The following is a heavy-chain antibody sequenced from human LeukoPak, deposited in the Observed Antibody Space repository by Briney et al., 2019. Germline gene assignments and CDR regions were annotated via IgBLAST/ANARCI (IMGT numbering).Heavy chain of an antibody. J-gene: IGHJ4*02. CDR3: ARADYDTSAYYYTFDY. V-gene: IGHV4-59*01. D-gene: IGHD3-22*01. CDR1: GGSINGYY. Sequence: SETLSLTCTVSGGSINGYYWSWIRQPPEKGLEWIGYVYYRGSTNHNPSLKSRVTISVDTAKNQSSLKLSSVSAADTAVYYCARADYDTSAYYYTFDYWGQGTLVTVSS. CDR2: VYYRGST.